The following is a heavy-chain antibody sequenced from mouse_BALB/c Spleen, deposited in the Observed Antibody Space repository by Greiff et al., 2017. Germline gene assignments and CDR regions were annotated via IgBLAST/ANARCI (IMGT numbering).Heavy chain of an antibody. D-gene: IGHD3-3*01. CDR1: GFTFTDYY. J-gene: IGHJ2*01. CDR3: ARDIEGRYYLDY. V-gene: IGHV7-3*02. CDR2: IRNKANGYTT. Sequence: EVKLMESGGGLVQPGGSLRLSCATSGFTFTDYYMSWCRQHTGKAIVWWGFIRNKANGYTTEYSASVKGRFTISRDNSQIILYLQMNTLRAEDRATDCRARDIEGRYYLDYWGQGTTLTVSS.